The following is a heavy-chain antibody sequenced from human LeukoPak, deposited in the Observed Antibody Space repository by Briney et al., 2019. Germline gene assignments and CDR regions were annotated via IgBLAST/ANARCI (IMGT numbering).Heavy chain of an antibody. D-gene: IGHD3-9*01. V-gene: IGHV3-21*01. CDR3: ARESLTGYYEGPFDY. J-gene: IGHJ4*02. Sequence: PGGSLRLSCAASGFTFSSYSMNWVRQAPGKGLEWVSSISSSSSYIYYADSVKGRFTISRDNAKNSLYLQMNSVRAEDTAVYYCARESLTGYYEGPFDYWGQGTLVTVSS. CDR2: ISSSSSYI. CDR1: GFTFSSYS.